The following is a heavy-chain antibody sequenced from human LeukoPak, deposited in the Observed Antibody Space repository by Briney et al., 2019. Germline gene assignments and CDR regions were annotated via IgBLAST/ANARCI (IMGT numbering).Heavy chain of an antibody. CDR3: ATSQTVGDAFDI. CDR2: FDPEDGET. D-gene: IGHD4-11*01. J-gene: IGHJ3*02. V-gene: IGHV1-24*01. Sequence: ASVKVSCKVSGYTLTELSMHWVRQAPGKGLEWMGGFDPEDGETIYAQKFQGRVTMTEDTSTDTAYMELSSLRSEDTSVYYFATSQTVGDAFDIWGQGTMVTVSS. CDR1: GYTLTELS.